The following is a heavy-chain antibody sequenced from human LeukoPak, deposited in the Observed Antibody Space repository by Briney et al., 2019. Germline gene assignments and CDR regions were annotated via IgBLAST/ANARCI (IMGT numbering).Heavy chain of an antibody. D-gene: IGHD3-22*01. Sequence: GSLRLSCAASGFTFSTYWMSWVRQTPGKGLEWVANIKEDGSEKYYGDSVKGRFTISRDNAKNSLYLQMNSLRAEDTAVYYCARDSSGYQWGQGTLVTVSS. CDR1: GFTFSTYW. CDR2: IKEDGSEK. J-gene: IGHJ4*02. V-gene: IGHV3-7*01. CDR3: ARDSSGYQ.